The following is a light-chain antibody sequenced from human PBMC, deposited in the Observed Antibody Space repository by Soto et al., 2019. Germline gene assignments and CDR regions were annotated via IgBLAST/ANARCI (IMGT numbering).Light chain of an antibody. CDR2: GNS. J-gene: IGLJ1*01. V-gene: IGLV1-40*01. CDR1: SSNIRAGYD. Sequence: QSVLTQPPSVSGAPGQRVTISCTGSSSNIRAGYDVHWYQQLPGTAPKLLIYGNSNRPSGVPDRFSGSKSGTSASLAITGLQAEDEADYYCQSYGSSLSGSKVFGTGTKVTVL. CDR3: QSYGSSLSGSKV.